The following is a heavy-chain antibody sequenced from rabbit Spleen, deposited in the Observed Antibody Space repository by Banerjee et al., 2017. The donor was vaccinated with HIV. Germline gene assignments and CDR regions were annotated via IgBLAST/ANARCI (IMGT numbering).Heavy chain of an antibody. J-gene: IGHJ6*01. CDR1: GFTFSSYW. V-gene: IGHV1S45*01. Sequence: QEQLVESGGGLVQPEGSLTLTCTASGFTFSSYWMSWVRQTPGKGLEWIGPIDIGEGNTYSATWARGRFAISEPSSTTVPLHVTRLTAADTAPYFCARDTSSSFSSYGMALWGPGPWSPS. CDR3: ARDTSSSFSSYGMAL. CDR2: IDIGEGNT. D-gene: IGHD1-1*01.